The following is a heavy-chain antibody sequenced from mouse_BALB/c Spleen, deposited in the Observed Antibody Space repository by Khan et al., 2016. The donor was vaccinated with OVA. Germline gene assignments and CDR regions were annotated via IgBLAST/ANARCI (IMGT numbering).Heavy chain of an antibody. J-gene: IGHJ2*01. CDR1: GYTFTSYW. Sequence: QVQLQQSGAELAKPGASVKMSCKASGYTFTSYWMHWVKQRPGQGLEWIGYINPSTGYTEYNQKFKDKATLTAVKSSSTAFMQLSSLTSEDSAVYYCARWGGSSGYSDYGGQGTTLTVSS. V-gene: IGHV1-7*01. CDR3: ARWGGSSGYSDY. D-gene: IGHD3-1*01. CDR2: INPSTGYT.